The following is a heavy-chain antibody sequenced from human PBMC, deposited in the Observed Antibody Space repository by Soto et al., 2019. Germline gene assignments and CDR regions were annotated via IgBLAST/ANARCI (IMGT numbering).Heavy chain of an antibody. CDR2: FDPEDGET. D-gene: IGHD3-9*01. Sequence: GASVKVSCKVSGYTLTELSMHWWRQAPGKGLEWMGGFDPEDGETIYAQKFQGRVTMTEDTSTDTAYMELSSLKSEDTAVYYCATALRYFDWLPFDPWGQGTLVTVSS. J-gene: IGHJ5*02. CDR3: ATALRYFDWLPFDP. V-gene: IGHV1-24*01. CDR1: GYTLTELS.